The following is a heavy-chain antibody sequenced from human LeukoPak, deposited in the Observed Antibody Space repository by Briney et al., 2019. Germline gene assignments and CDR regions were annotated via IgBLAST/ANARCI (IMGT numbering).Heavy chain of an antibody. CDR1: GFTFNNYA. CDR2: VSSRDGST. CDR3: ARGSTYYDSSGQVPFDY. Sequence: GGSLRLSCAASGFTFNNYAMSWVRQAPGKGLEWVSTVSSRDGSTFCADSVKGRFTISRDNSKNSLYLQMNSLRAEDTAVYYCARGSTYYDSSGQVPFDYWGQGTLVTVSS. D-gene: IGHD3-22*01. J-gene: IGHJ4*02. V-gene: IGHV3-23*01.